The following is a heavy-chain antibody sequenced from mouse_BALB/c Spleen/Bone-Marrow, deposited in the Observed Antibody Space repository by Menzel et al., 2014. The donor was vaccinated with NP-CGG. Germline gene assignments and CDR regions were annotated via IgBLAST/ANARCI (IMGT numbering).Heavy chain of an antibody. CDR2: INPESNTI. CDR3: TRLGFYGWFAY. D-gene: IGHD2-3*01. CDR1: GFDFSRYW. V-gene: IGHV4-1*02. J-gene: IGHJ3*01. Sequence: EVKLIESGRGLVQPGGSLKLSCAASGFDFSRYWMSWVRQAPGKGLQWIGEINPESNTINYTHTLKDKFIISRDNAKNTLYLQMSKVRSEDTALYCCTRLGFYGWFAYWGQGTLVTVSA.